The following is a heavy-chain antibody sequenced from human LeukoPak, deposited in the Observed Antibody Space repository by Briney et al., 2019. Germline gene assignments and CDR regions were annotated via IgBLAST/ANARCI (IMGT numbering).Heavy chain of an antibody. V-gene: IGHV1-69*05. J-gene: IGHJ5*02. D-gene: IGHD2-2*01. CDR1: GGTFSSYA. CDR2: IIPIFGTA. Sequence: SVKVSCKASGGTFSSYAISWVRQAPGQGLEWMGGIIPIFGTANYAQKFQGRVTITTDESTSTAYMELSSLRSEDTAVYYCARGGESYCSSTSCWWFDPWGQGTLVTVSS. CDR3: ARGGESYCSSTSCWWFDP.